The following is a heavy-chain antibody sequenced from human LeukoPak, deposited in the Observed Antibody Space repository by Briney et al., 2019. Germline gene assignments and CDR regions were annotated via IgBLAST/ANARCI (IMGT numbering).Heavy chain of an antibody. D-gene: IGHD3-3*01. V-gene: IGHV1-2*02. J-gene: IGHJ5*02. Sequence: ASVKVSCKASGYTFTGYYMHWVRQAPGQGLEWMGWINPNSGGTNYAQKFQGRVTMTRDTSISTAYMELSRLRSDDTAVYYCARGLEWLTRRHTWFDPWGQGTLVTVSS. CDR1: GYTFTGYY. CDR2: INPNSGGT. CDR3: ARGLEWLTRRHTWFDP.